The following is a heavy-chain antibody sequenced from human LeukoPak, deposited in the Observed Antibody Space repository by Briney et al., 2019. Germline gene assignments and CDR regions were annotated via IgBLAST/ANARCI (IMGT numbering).Heavy chain of an antibody. J-gene: IGHJ4*02. V-gene: IGHV3-23*01. CDR2: ISGSGGST. CDR1: GGSISSGGYY. Sequence: ETLSLTCTVSGGSISSGGYYWSWVRQAPGKGLEWVSAISGSGGSTYYADSVKGRFTISRDNSKNTLYLQMNSLRAEDTAVYYCAKEDILTGYYSVFDYWGQGTLVTVSS. CDR3: AKEDILTGYYSVFDY. D-gene: IGHD3-9*01.